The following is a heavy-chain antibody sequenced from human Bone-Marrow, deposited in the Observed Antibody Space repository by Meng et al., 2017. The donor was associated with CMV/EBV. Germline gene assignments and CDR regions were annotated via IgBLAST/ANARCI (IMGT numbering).Heavy chain of an antibody. Sequence: GGSLRLSCAASGFTFSTYGMHWVRQAPGKGLEWVGIIWYDGSNEQYADSVKGRFTISRYNSKNMLYLKMSSLRIEDTAVYYCARDLSRGCSGGTCYWAVFFQHWGQGTLVTVSS. J-gene: IGHJ1*01. V-gene: IGHV3-30*02. CDR1: GFTFSTYG. CDR2: IWYDGSNE. CDR3: ARDLSRGCSGGTCYWAVFFQH. D-gene: IGHD2-15*01.